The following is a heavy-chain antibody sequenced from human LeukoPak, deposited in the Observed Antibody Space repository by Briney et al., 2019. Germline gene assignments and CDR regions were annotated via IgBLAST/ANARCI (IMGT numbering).Heavy chain of an antibody. CDR1: GDSISYYY. CDR3: ARVGVLRYFDWLSYYYYYMDV. V-gene: IGHV4-34*01. Sequence: PSETLSLTCSVSGDSISYYYWNWIRQPPGKGLEWIGEINHSGSTNYNPSLKSRVTISVDTSKNQFSLKLSSVTAADTAVYYCARVGVLRYFDWLSYYYYYMDVWGKGTTVTVSS. J-gene: IGHJ6*03. CDR2: INHSGST. D-gene: IGHD3-9*01.